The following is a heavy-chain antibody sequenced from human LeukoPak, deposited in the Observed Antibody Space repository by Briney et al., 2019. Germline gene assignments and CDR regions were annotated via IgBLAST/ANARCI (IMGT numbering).Heavy chain of an antibody. V-gene: IGHV1-2*02. J-gene: IGHJ5*02. CDR3: AREKLLWKNRFDP. D-gene: IGHD3-10*01. CDR1: GYTFTGYY. CDR2: INPNSGGT. Sequence: ASVKVSCKASGYTFTGYYMHWVRQAPGQGLEWMGWINPNSGGTNYAQKFQGRVTMTRDTSISTAYMELSRLRSGDTAVYYCAREKLLWKNRFDPWGQGTLVTVSS.